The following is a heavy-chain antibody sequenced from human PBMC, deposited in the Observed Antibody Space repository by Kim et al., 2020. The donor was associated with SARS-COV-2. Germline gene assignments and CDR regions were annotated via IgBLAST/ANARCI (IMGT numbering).Heavy chain of an antibody. J-gene: IGHJ5*02. CDR3: ARGEIVLRYFDWFKVRGWFDL. D-gene: IGHD3-9*01. CDR1: GYTFTSYA. V-gene: IGHV7-4-1*02. CDR2: INTNTGNP. Sequence: ASVKVSCKASGYTFTSYAMNWVRQAPGQGLEWMGWINTNTGNPTYAQGFTGRFVFSLDTSVSTAYLQISSLKAEDTAVYYCARGEIVLRYFDWFKVRGWFDLWGEETLVTVSS.